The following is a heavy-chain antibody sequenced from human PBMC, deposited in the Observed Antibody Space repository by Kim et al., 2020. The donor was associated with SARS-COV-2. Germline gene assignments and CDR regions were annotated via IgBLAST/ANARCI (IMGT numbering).Heavy chain of an antibody. CDR2: IFYSGST. V-gene: IGHV4-59*01. D-gene: IGHD4-17*01. CDR1: GGSINSYS. CDR3: ARDAVTEYYYYGLDV. Sequence: SETLSLTCTVSGGSINSYSWNWIRQPPGKGLEWIGYIFYSGSTNYNPSLKSRVTISADTSKNQFSLKLSSVTAADTAVYYCARDAVTEYYYYGLDVWGQGTTVTVSS. J-gene: IGHJ6*02.